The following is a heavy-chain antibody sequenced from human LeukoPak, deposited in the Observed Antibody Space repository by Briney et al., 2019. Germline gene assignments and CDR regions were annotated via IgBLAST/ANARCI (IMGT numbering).Heavy chain of an antibody. Sequence: SETLSLTCTVSGVSITSYFWSWIRQPAGKGRDWMGRIHSSGSTNYNPSLKSRVTMSVDTSKNQFSLKLSSVTAADTAVYYCARDRPRLRGYSYGYYYYMDVWGQGTLVTVSS. CDR3: ARDRPRLRGYSYGYYYYMDV. D-gene: IGHD5-18*01. CDR2: IHSSGST. CDR1: GVSITSYF. J-gene: IGHJ6*03. V-gene: IGHV4-4*07.